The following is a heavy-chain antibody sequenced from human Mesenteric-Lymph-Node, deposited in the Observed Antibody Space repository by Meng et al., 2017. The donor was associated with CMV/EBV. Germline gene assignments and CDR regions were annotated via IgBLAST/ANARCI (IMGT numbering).Heavy chain of an antibody. Sequence: GESLKISCAASGFNFNTHWIHWVRQAPGKGLVWVSRINSDGFGTYYADSVKGRLTISRDNAKNTLYLQMNSLRAEDTAVFYCVRGGDSWNRDYWFDPWGQGTLVTVSS. V-gene: IGHV3-74*01. CDR3: VRGGDSWNRDYWFDP. CDR1: GFNFNTHW. CDR2: INSDGFGT. J-gene: IGHJ5*02. D-gene: IGHD1-26*01.